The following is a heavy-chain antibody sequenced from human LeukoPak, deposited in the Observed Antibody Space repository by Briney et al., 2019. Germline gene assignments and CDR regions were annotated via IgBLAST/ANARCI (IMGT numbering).Heavy chain of an antibody. CDR1: GVSISSGSYS. CDR2: IYYSGNT. D-gene: IGHD2-21*02. J-gene: IGHJ3*02. Sequence: SGTLSLTCAVSGVSISSGSYSWSWIRQPPGKGLEWIGAIYYSGNTDYNPSLKSRITISADTSRNQFSLKLTSVTAADTAVYYCAREVTVSSLDDAFDMWGQGTVVTVSS. CDR3: AREVTVSSLDDAFDM. V-gene: IGHV4-30-4*07.